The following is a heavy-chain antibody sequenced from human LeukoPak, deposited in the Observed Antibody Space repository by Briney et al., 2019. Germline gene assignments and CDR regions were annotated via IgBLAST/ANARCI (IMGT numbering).Heavy chain of an antibody. V-gene: IGHV3-66*01. D-gene: IGHD1-26*01. J-gene: IGHJ4*02. CDR1: GFTVSSNY. Sequence: PGGSLRLSCAASGFTVSSNYMSWVRQAPGKGLEWVSVIYSGGSTYYADSVKGRFTISRDNSKDTLYLQMNSLRAEDTAVYYCARDLVGAMDYWGQGTLVTVSS. CDR3: ARDLVGAMDY. CDR2: IYSGGST.